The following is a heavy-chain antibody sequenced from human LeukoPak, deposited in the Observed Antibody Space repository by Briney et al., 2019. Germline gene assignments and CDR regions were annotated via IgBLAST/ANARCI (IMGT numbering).Heavy chain of an antibody. CDR3: ARRTATGRFDP. D-gene: IGHD1-1*01. Sequence: SETLSLTCTVSGGSISGSSYNCVWLRQPPGKGLEWIGTIYYSGSTYYNPSLKSRVTVSVDTSKNQFSLNLGSVTAADTAVYYCARRTATGRFDPWGQGTLVTVSS. CDR2: IYYSGST. J-gene: IGHJ5*02. CDR1: GGSISGSSYN. V-gene: IGHV4-39*01.